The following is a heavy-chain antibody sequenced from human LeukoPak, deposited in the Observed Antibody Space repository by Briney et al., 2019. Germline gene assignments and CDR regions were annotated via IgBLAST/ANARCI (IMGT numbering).Heavy chain of an antibody. CDR1: GGSISSYS. D-gene: IGHD3-22*01. CDR2: IYDSGST. Sequence: SETLSLTCTVSGGSISSYSWNWIRQPPGKGLEWIGNIYDSGSTNYNPSLKSRVTISVDTSKNQCSLKLSSVTAADTAVYYCARQSISGSSLSYFDYWGQGTLVNVSS. J-gene: IGHJ4*02. V-gene: IGHV4-59*01. CDR3: ARQSISGSSLSYFDY.